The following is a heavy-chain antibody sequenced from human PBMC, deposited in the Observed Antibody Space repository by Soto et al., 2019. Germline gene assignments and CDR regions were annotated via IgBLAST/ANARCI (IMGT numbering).Heavy chain of an antibody. CDR2: TYYRSKWYN. Sequence: SQTLSLTCAISGDSVSSNSAAWNWIRQSPSRGLEWLGRTYYRSKWYNDYAVSVKSRITINPDTSKNQFSLQLNSVTPEDTAVYYCERDSQDIVVVQADKEYCYYGMDVWGQGSTVTVSS. D-gene: IGHD2-2*01. J-gene: IGHJ6*02. CDR3: ERDSQDIVVVQADKEYCYYGMDV. V-gene: IGHV6-1*01. CDR1: GDSVSSNSAA.